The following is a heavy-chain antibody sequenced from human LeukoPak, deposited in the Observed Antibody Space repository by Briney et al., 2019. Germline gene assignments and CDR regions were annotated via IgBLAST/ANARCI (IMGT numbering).Heavy chain of an antibody. CDR3: ARHVYGEYGPGDY. V-gene: IGHV4-39*01. CDR1: GDSFSSSSHY. D-gene: IGHD4-17*01. J-gene: IGHJ4*02. Sequence: SQTLSLTCTVSGDSFSSSSHYWGWLRQPPGRGLEWIGSIRNSGNTYYSPSLKSRVTISVDTSKNQFSLKLSSVTAADTAVYYCARHVYGEYGPGDYWGQGILVTVSS. CDR2: IRNSGNT.